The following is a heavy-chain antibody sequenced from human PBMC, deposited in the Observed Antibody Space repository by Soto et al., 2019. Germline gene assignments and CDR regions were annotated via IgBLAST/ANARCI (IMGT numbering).Heavy chain of an antibody. Sequence: EVQLLESGGGLVQPGGSLRLSCAASGFTFSNNAMTWVRQAPGRGLEWVSVISGGGNTTYYLDSVKGRFIISRDNSKKPVLLQIDNLRGDDTAVYYCSKVGVATIGDYFWGQGTLVTVSS. D-gene: IGHD5-12*01. V-gene: IGHV3-23*01. CDR3: SKVGVATIGDYF. CDR2: ISGGGNTT. J-gene: IGHJ4*02. CDR1: GFTFSNNA.